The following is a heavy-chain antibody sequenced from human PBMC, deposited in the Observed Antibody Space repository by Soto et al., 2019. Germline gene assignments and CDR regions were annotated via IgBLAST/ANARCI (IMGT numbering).Heavy chain of an antibody. J-gene: IGHJ5*02. CDR1: GFTFSGFW. CDR3: ARAFGVVTFSGS. D-gene: IGHD3-3*01. V-gene: IGHV3-7*03. Sequence: EVQLVESGGGLVPPGGSLRLSCAASGFTFSGFWMGWVRQLPGKGLEWVANIKQDGSEKHYVDSVKGRFTVSRDNAKNSLYLQMNSLRVEDTAVYYCARAFGVVTFSGSWGQGTLVTVSS. CDR2: IKQDGSEK.